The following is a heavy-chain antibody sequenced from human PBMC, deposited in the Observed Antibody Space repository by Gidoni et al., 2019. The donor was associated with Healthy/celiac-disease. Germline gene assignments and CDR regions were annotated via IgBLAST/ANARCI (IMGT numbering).Heavy chain of an antibody. CDR3: ARVVVVPAAMISYYYGMDV. CDR1: GYPFTSYG. J-gene: IGHJ6*02. CDR2: ISAYNGNT. D-gene: IGHD2-2*01. V-gene: IGHV1-18*01. Sequence: QVQLVQSGAEVKTPGASVTVPCKASGYPFTSYGISWVRQATGQGLEWMGWISAYNGNTNYAQKLQGRVTMTTDTSTSTAYMELRSLRSDDTGVYYCARVVVVPAAMISYYYGMDVWGQGTTVTVS.